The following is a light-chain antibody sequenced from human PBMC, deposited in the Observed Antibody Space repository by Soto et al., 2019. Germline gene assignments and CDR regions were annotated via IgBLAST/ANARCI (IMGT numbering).Light chain of an antibody. J-gene: IGLJ1*01. Sequence: QSVLTQPPSASGTPGQRVTISCSGRTSNIGTNTVAWYQQLPGAAPKLLIYNNNQRPSGVPDRFSGSKSGTSASLAISGLQSADEADYYCATWDDSLNGYVFGTGTKLSVL. V-gene: IGLV1-44*01. CDR1: TSNIGTNT. CDR3: ATWDDSLNGYV. CDR2: NNN.